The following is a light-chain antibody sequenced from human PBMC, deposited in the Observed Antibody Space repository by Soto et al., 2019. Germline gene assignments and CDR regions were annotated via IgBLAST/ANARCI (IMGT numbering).Light chain of an antibody. CDR1: SSDIGGYNY. CDR2: EVS. V-gene: IGLV2-14*01. CDR3: TSYTSSNTVV. Sequence: QSVLTQPASVSGSPGQSITISCTGTSSDIGGYNYVSWYQHHPGKAPKLMIYEVSNRPFGVSNRFSGSKSGNTASLTISGLQAEDEADYYCTSYTSSNTVVFGGGTQLTVL. J-gene: IGLJ2*01.